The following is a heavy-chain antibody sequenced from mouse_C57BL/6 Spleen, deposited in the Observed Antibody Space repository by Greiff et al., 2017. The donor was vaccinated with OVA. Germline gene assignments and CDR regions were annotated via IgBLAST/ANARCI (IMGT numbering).Heavy chain of an antibody. CDR1: GYTFTSYW. D-gene: IGHD1-1*01. J-gene: IGHJ4*01. CDR3: ARGTTVVAPYAMDY. CDR2: IDPNSGGT. V-gene: IGHV1-72*01. Sequence: VKLQQPGAELVKPGASVKLSCKASGYTFTSYWMHWVKQRPGRGLEWIGRIDPNSGGTKYNEKFKSKATLTVDKPSSTAYMQLSSLTSEDSAVYYCARGTTVVAPYAMDYWGQGTSVTVSS.